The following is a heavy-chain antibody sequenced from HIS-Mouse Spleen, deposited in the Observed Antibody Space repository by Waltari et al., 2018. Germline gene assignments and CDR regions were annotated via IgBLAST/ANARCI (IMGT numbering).Heavy chain of an antibody. CDR1: GGSFSGYY. V-gene: IGHV4-34*01. D-gene: IGHD1-26*01. J-gene: IGHJ5*02. CDR2: INHSGST. Sequence: QVQLQQWGAGLLKPSETLSLTCAGYGGSFSGYYWSWTRQPPGKGLEWIGEINHSGSTNYNPSLKSRVTISVDTSKNQFSLKLSSVTAADTAVYYCASKSGSYRGWFDPWGQGTLVTVSS. CDR3: ASKSGSYRGWFDP.